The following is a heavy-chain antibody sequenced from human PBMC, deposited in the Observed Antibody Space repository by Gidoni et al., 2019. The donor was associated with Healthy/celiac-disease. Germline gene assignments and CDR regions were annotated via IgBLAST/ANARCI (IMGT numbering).Heavy chain of an antibody. CDR3: ARDPGSYQFDY. V-gene: IGHV3-66*01. J-gene: IGHJ4*02. CDR2: IYSGCST. D-gene: IGHD2-2*01. Sequence: EVQLVESGGGLVQPGGSLRPSCAASGFTVSSNYMRWVRQAPGKGLGLVSVIYSGCSTYYAVSVQGRFTISRDNAKNTLYLQMNSLRAEDTAVYYCARDPGSYQFDYWGQGTLVTVSS. CDR1: GFTVSSNY.